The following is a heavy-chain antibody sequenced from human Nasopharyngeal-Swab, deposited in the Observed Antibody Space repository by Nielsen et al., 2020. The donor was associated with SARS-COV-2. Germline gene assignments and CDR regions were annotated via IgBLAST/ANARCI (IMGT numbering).Heavy chain of an antibody. Sequence: GESLKISCTGSGYSFTSYWIGWVRQMPGKGLEWMGIIYPGDSDTRYSPSFQGQVTISADKSISTAYLQWSSLKASDTAMYYCARAVAGTYYYYGMDVWGQGTTVTVSS. CDR2: IYPGDSDT. J-gene: IGHJ6*02. CDR1: GYSFTSYW. D-gene: IGHD6-19*01. V-gene: IGHV5-51*01. CDR3: ARAVAGTYYYYGMDV.